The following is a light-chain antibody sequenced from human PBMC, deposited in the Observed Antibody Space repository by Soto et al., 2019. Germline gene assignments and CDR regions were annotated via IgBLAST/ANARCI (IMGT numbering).Light chain of an antibody. Sequence: QSVLTQPCSVSGSPGQSVTISCTGTSSDVGAYNYVSWYQQHPDKAPKFMIYDDNNRPSGVPDRFSGSKSGNTASLTISGLQAEDEADYYCCSYAGTPYVFGTGTKLTVL. J-gene: IGLJ1*01. CDR2: DDN. V-gene: IGLV2-11*01. CDR3: CSYAGTPYV. CDR1: SSDVGAYNY.